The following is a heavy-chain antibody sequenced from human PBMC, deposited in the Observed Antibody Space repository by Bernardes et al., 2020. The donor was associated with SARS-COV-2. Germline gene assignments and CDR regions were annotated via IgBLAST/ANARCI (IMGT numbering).Heavy chain of an antibody. CDR1: GGSISSDGYY. D-gene: IGHD1-26*01. J-gene: IGHJ4*02. CDR3: ATYVPYGAGDY. Sequence: SETLSLTCTVSGGSISSDGYYWSWIPQHPGKGLEWIGYIYYSGSTYYNPSLKSRVTISVDTSKNQFSLKLSSVTAADTAVYYCATYVPYGAGDYWGQGTLVTVSS. CDR2: IYYSGST. V-gene: IGHV4-31*03.